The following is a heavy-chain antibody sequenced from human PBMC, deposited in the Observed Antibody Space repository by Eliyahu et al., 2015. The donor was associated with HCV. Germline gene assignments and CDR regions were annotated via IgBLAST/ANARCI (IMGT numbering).Heavy chain of an antibody. CDR1: GFTVSSDY. CDR2: IYTGGST. D-gene: IGHD6-19*01. J-gene: IGHJ4*02. V-gene: IGHV3-53*01. CDR3: ARDLAPHTYISGAG. Sequence: EVQLVESGGGLIQPGGSLRLSCAASGFTVSSDYMSWVRQAPGKGLEVVSRIYTGGSTYYADSVKGRFTISRDNSKNTLYLQMSSLRAEDTAVYYCARDLAPHTYISGAGWGQGTLVTVSS.